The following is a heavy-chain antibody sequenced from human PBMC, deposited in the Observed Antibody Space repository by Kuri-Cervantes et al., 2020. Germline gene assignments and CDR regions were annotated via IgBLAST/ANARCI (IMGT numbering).Heavy chain of an antibody. Sequence: ASVSVSCKASGYTFTGYYMHWVRQAPGQGLEWMGWINPNSGGTNYAQKFQGRVTMTRDTSISTAYMELSRLRSDDTAVYYCARGARIAAASLFCAFDIWGQGTMVTVSS. CDR2: INPNSGGT. CDR3: ARGARIAAASLFCAFDI. V-gene: IGHV1-2*02. D-gene: IGHD6-13*01. J-gene: IGHJ3*02. CDR1: GYTFTGYY.